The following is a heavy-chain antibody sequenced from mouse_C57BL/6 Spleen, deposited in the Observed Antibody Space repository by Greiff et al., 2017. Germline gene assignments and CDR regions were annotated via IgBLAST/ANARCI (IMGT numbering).Heavy chain of an antibody. V-gene: IGHV1-69*01. Sequence: QVQLQQPGAELVMPGASVKLSCKASGYTFTSYWMHWVKQRPGQGLEWIGEFDPSDSYTNYNQKFKGKSTLTVDKSSSTAYMQLSSLSSEDSAVYSWAKWGTTEVVPDYWGQGTTLTVSS. CDR1: GYTFTSYW. CDR2: FDPSDSYT. CDR3: AKWGTTEVVPDY. J-gene: IGHJ2*01. D-gene: IGHD1-1*01.